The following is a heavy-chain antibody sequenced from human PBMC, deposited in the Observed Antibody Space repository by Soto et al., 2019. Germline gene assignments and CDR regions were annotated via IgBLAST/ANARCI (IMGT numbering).Heavy chain of an antibody. CDR2: IIDSGRST. D-gene: IGHD5-12*01. Sequence: PGGSLRLSCAASGITFSNFGISWVRQAPGKGLEWVSGIIDSGRSTYYADSVKGRFTISRDNSKNTLYLQMNSLRAEDTAVYYCAKRKDGYNSDYYGMDVWGQGTTVTVSS. V-gene: IGHV3-23*01. CDR3: AKRKDGYNSDYYGMDV. J-gene: IGHJ6*02. CDR1: GITFSNFG.